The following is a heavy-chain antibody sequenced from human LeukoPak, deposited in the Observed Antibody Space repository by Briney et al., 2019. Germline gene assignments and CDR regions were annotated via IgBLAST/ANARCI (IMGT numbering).Heavy chain of an antibody. Sequence: ASVKVSCKASGYTFTSYDINWVRQATGQGLEWMGWMNPNSGNTGYAQKFQGRGTMTRNTSISTAYMELSSLRSEDTAVYYCARTHYYYYGMDVWGQGTTVTVSS. V-gene: IGHV1-8*01. CDR2: MNPNSGNT. J-gene: IGHJ6*02. CDR1: GYTFTSYD. CDR3: ARTHYYYYGMDV.